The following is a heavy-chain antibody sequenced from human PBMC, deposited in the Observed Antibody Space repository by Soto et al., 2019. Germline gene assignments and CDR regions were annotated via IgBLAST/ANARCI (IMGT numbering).Heavy chain of an antibody. CDR3: ARDRREQLGPPYYYGMDV. V-gene: IGHV1-69*06. J-gene: IGHJ6*02. D-gene: IGHD6-13*01. Sequence: SVKVSCKASGGTFSSYAISWVRQAPGQGLEWMGGIIPIFGTANYAQKFQGRVTITADKSTSTAYMELSSLRSEDTAVYYCARDRREQLGPPYYYGMDVWGQGTPVTVSS. CDR2: IIPIFGTA. CDR1: GGTFSSYA.